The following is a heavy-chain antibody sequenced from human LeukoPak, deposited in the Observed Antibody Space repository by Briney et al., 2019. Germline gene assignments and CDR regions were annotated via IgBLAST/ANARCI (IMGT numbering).Heavy chain of an antibody. Sequence: GGSLRLCCAASGFTFSSYWMSWVRQAAGRGLEGVANIKQDGSEKYYVDSVKGRFTISRDNAKNSLYRQMNSLRAEDTAVYYCARDDCSSISCYHNWFDPWGQGTLVTVSS. D-gene: IGHD2-2*01. CDR1: GFTFSSYW. CDR2: IKQDGSEK. J-gene: IGHJ5*02. V-gene: IGHV3-7*01. CDR3: ARDDCSSISCYHNWFDP.